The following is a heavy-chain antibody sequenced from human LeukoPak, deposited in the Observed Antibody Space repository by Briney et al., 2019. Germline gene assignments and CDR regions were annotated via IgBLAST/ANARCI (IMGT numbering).Heavy chain of an antibody. J-gene: IGHJ5*02. Sequence: AXGXXLXXXXWISAYNGNTNYAQKLQGRVTMTTDTSTSTAYMELRSLRSDDTAVYYCARDYSSSWYDWFDPWGQGTLVTVSS. V-gene: IGHV1-18*01. CDR2: ISAYNGNT. CDR3: ARDYSSSWYDWFDP. D-gene: IGHD6-13*01.